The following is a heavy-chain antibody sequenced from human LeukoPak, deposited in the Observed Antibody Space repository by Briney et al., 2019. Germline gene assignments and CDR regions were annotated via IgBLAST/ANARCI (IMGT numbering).Heavy chain of an antibody. CDR2: IWYDGSNK. V-gene: IGHV3-33*06. J-gene: IGHJ4*02. CDR1: GFTFSSYG. Sequence: GSLRLSCAASGFTFSSYGMHWVRQAPGKGLEWVAVIWYDGSNKYYADSVKGRFTISRDNSKNTLYLQMNSLRAEDTAVYYCAKDVRIAVAAPEYWGQGTLDTVPP. D-gene: IGHD6-19*01. CDR3: AKDVRIAVAAPEY.